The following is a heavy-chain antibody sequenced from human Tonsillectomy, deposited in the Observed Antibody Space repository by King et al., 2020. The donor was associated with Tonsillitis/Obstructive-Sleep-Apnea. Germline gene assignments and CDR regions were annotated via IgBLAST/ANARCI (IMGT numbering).Heavy chain of an antibody. CDR2: IWYDGSNK. D-gene: IGHD5-24*01. Sequence: VQLVESGGGVVQPGRSLRLSCAASGFTFSSYGMNWVRQAPGKGLEWVAVIWYDGSNKYYADSVKGRFTISRDNSKNTLYLQMNSLRAEDTAVYYCVRDEMRWKESDAFDIWGQGTMVTVSS. V-gene: IGHV3-33*01. CDR3: VRDEMRWKESDAFDI. CDR1: GFTFSSYG. J-gene: IGHJ3*02.